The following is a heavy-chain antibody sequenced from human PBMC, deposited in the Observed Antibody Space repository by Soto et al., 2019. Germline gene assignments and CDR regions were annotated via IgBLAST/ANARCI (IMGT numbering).Heavy chain of an antibody. Sequence: GESLKISCAASGFTFDDYGMSWVRQAPGKGMEWVSGINWNGGSTGYADSVKGRFTISRDNAKNSLYLQMNSLRAEDTALYYCAREGPFTMVRGVDVWGQGTTVTVSS. CDR1: GFTFDDYG. CDR2: INWNGGST. CDR3: AREGPFTMVRGVDV. D-gene: IGHD3-10*01. J-gene: IGHJ6*02. V-gene: IGHV3-20*04.